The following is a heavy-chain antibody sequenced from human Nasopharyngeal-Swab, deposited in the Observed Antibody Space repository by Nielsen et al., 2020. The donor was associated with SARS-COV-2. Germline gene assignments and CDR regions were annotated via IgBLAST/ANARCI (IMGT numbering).Heavy chain of an antibody. Sequence: GGSLRLSCAASGFTFDDYAMHWVRQAPGKGLEWVSGISWNSGSIGYADSVKGRFTISRDNAKNSLYLQMNSLRAEDTALYYCAKAPSIAAAVDYYYGMDVWGQGTVVTVSS. D-gene: IGHD6-13*01. CDR2: ISWNSGSI. J-gene: IGHJ6*02. V-gene: IGHV3-9*01. CDR3: AKAPSIAAAVDYYYGMDV. CDR1: GFTFDDYA.